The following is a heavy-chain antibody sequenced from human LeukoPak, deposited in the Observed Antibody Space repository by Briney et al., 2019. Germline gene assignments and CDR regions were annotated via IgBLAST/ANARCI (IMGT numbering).Heavy chain of an antibody. CDR3: ATEHDYGGQIFDY. J-gene: IGHJ4*02. V-gene: IGHV3-53*01. D-gene: IGHD4-23*01. Sequence: GGSLRLSCAASGFTVSSNYMSWVRQAPGKGLEWVSVIYSGGSTYYADSVKGRFTISRDSSKNTLYLQMNSLRAEDTAVYYCATEHDYGGQIFDYWGQGTLVTVSS. CDR1: GFTVSSNY. CDR2: IYSGGST.